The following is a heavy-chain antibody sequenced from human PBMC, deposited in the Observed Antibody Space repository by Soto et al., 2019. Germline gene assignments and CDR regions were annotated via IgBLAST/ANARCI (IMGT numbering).Heavy chain of an antibody. CDR3: AQRLCDYRLGRELSNYFDP. CDR1: GFSLRTTGVG. CDR2: LYWDDDK. Sequence: QITLKESGPTLVRPTQTLTLTCTFYGFSLRTTGVGVGWIRQHPGNALEWLALLYWDDDKRYSPYLKSRLTITTDTSKNEFIITKPIMDPVDTATYYCAQRLCDYRLGRELSNYFDPWGQGTLVTVAS. D-gene: IGHD3-16*01. J-gene: IGHJ5*02. V-gene: IGHV2-5*02.